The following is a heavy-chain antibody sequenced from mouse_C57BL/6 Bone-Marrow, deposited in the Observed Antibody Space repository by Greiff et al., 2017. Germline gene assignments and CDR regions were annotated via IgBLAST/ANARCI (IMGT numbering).Heavy chain of an antibody. J-gene: IGHJ2*01. CDR1: GFTFSSYG. CDR2: ISSGGSYT. Sequence: EVQGVESGGDLVKPGGSLKLSCAASGFTFSSYGMSWVRQTPDKRLEWVATISSGGSYTYYPDSVKGRYTISRDNTKNTLYLQMSRLKSERTTMYYCTRQYYFDYWGQGTTLTVSS. CDR3: TRQYYFDY. V-gene: IGHV5-6*01.